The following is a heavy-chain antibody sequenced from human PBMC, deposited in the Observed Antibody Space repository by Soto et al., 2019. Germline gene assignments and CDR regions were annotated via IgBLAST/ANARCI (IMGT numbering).Heavy chain of an antibody. CDR1: GFTFESYS. J-gene: IGHJ4*02. V-gene: IGHV3-21*01. Sequence: GESLRLSCAASGFTFESYSMTWVRQAPGKGLEWVSSITSSSTYTYYAASVKGRFTVSRDNARNSLFLQMNSLRAEDTAVYYCARFSYGDYTATDYWGQGTLVTVSS. CDR3: ARFSYGDYTATDY. D-gene: IGHD4-17*01. CDR2: ITSSSTYT.